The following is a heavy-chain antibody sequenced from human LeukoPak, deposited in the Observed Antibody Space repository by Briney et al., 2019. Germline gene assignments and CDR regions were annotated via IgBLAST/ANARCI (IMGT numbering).Heavy chain of an antibody. CDR2: VYHIGST. CDR3: ARVSASYLEQ. Sequence: SETLSLPCAVACVSISRNNGGTSVRQPPGKGREWIGEVYHIGSTNYNPSRKSRVTISVEKYNTQSSQKLRSVPAADTAVYYCARVSASYLEQWGRGTVVTVSS. CDR1: CVSISRNNG. D-gene: IGHD6-19*01. J-gene: IGHJ4*02. V-gene: IGHV4-4*02.